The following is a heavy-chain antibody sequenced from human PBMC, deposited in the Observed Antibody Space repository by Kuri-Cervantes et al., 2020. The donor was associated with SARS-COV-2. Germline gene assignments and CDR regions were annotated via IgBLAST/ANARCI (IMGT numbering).Heavy chain of an antibody. Sequence: GGSLRLSCAASGFTFSSYSMNWVRQAPGKGLEWVSSISSSSSYIYYADSVKGRFTISRDNAKNSLYLQMNSLRAEDTAVYYCARDSRLGKSLDYWGQGTLVTVSS. J-gene: IGHJ4*02. CDR1: GFTFSSYS. V-gene: IGHV3-21*01. CDR2: ISSSSSYI. D-gene: IGHD7-27*01. CDR3: ARDSRLGKSLDY.